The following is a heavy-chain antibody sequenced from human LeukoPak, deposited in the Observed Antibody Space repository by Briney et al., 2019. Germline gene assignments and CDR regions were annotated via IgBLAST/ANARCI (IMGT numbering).Heavy chain of an antibody. D-gene: IGHD3-10*01. CDR2: IYHSGST. CDR3: AKVRGAGVFDI. Sequence: PSQTLSLTCAVSGGSISSGGYSWSWIRQPPGTGLEWIGYIYHSGSTYYNPSLKSRVTISVDRSKNQFSLKLSSVTAADTAVYYCAKVRGAGVFDIWGQGTMVTVSS. J-gene: IGHJ3*02. CDR1: GGSISSGGYS. V-gene: IGHV4-30-2*01.